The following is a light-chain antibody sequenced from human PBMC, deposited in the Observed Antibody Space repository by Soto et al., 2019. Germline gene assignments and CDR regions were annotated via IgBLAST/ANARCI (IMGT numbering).Light chain of an antibody. CDR3: QQYNNWPPVT. CDR1: QSVSSN. J-gene: IGKJ1*01. Sequence: EXVMMQFPATLSVSQGERATLSCRASQSVSSNLAWYQQKPGQAPRLLIYGASTRATGIPARFSGSGSGTEFTLTISSLQSEDFAVYYCQQYNNWPPVTFGQGTKWIS. V-gene: IGKV3-15*01. CDR2: GAS.